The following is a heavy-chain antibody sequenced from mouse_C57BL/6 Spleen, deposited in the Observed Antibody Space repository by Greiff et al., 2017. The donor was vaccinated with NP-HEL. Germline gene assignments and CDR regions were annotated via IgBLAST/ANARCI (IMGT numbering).Heavy chain of an antibody. J-gene: IGHJ1*03. Sequence: VQLKESGGGLVKPGGSLKLSCAASGFTFSDYGMHWVRQAPEKGLEWVAYISSGSSTIYYADTVKGRFTISRDNAKNTLFLQMTSLRSEDTAMYYCARRDYYGSRGYWYFDVWGTGTTVTVSS. V-gene: IGHV5-17*01. CDR3: ARRDYYGSRGYWYFDV. D-gene: IGHD1-1*01. CDR1: GFTFSDYG. CDR2: ISSGSSTI.